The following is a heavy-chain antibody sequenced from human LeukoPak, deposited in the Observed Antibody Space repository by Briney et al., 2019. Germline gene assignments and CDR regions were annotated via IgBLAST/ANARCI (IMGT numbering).Heavy chain of an antibody. Sequence: SETLSLTCTVSGGSISTYSWSWIRQPAGKGLEWIGRIYSSGNSNYNPSLKSRVTISLDKSANQLSLRLSSVTAADPAVYYCARDPXRKFVGWFDPWXQGTLVTVSS. J-gene: IGHJ5*02. CDR2: IYSSGNS. CDR1: GGSISTYS. CDR3: ARDPXRKFVGWFDP. V-gene: IGHV4-4*07. D-gene: IGHD2-15*01.